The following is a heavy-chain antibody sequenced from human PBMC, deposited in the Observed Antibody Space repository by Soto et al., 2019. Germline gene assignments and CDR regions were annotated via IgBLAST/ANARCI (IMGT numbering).Heavy chain of an antibody. CDR1: GFSFVNYA. D-gene: IGHD6-19*01. V-gene: IGHV3-23*01. J-gene: IGHJ4*02. CDR2: LSGSGTST. Sequence: LRLSCAASGFSFVNYAMNWVRQAPGKGLEWVSGLSGSGTSTYYADSVKGRSTISRDNSRDTLFLQMNSLTADDTAVYYCAKATTNGGWFNPFDSWGQGALVTVSS. CDR3: AKATTNGGWFNPFDS.